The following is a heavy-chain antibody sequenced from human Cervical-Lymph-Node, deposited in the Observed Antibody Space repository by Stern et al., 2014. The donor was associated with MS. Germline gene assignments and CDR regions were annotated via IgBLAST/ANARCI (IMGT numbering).Heavy chain of an antibody. J-gene: IGHJ6*02. Sequence: VQLVESGAEVKKPGSSVKVSGKASGGTFSSYAISWVRQAPGQGLEWMGGIIPIFGSANYAQKFQGRVTITADESTSTAYMELSSLRSEDTAVYYRARGELKEGLVRGMDVWGQGTTVTVS. CDR2: IIPIFGSA. D-gene: IGHD1-26*01. V-gene: IGHV1-69*01. CDR3: ARGELKEGLVRGMDV. CDR1: GGTFSSYA.